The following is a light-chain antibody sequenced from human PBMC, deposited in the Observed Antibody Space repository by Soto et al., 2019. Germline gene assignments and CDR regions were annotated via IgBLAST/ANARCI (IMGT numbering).Light chain of an antibody. CDR3: QQYNNWPPYT. CDR1: QSVSSN. Sequence: DTVMTQSPATLSVSPGERATLSCRASQSVSSNLAWYQQKPGQAPRHLIYGASTRATGIPARFSGSGSGTEFTLTISSLQSEDVAVYYCQQYNNWPPYTFGQGTKLEIK. V-gene: IGKV3-15*01. J-gene: IGKJ2*01. CDR2: GAS.